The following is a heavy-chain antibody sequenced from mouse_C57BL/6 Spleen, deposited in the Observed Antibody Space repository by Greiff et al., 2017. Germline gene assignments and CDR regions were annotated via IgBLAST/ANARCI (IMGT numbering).Heavy chain of an antibody. J-gene: IGHJ4*01. CDR1: GYAFSSSW. CDR3: ASYGNYDYWYARDY. V-gene: IGHV1-82*01. Sequence: VQLQQSGPELVKPGASVKISCKASGYAFSSSWMNWVKQRPGKGLEWIGRIYPGEGDTNYNGKFKGKATLTADKSSSTAYMQLSSLTSEDSAVYFCASYGNYDYWYARDYWGQGTSVTVSS. D-gene: IGHD2-1*01. CDR2: IYPGEGDT.